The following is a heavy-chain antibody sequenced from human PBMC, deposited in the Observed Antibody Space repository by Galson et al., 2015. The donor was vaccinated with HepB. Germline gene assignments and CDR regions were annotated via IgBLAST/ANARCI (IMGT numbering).Heavy chain of an antibody. CDR2: IYWDDDK. CDR1: GFSLRTSGVG. J-gene: IGHJ3*02. D-gene: IGHD6-13*01. Sequence: PALVKPTQTLTLTCTFSGFSLRTSGVGVGWIRQPPGKALEWLALIYWDDDKRYSPSLKSRLTITKDTSKNQVVLTMTYMDPVDTATYYCAHRPTSAAAGEDAFDIWGQGTMVTVSS. CDR3: AHRPTSAAAGEDAFDI. V-gene: IGHV2-5*02.